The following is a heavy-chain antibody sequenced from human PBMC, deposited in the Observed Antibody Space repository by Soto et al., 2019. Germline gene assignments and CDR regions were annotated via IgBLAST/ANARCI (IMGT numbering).Heavy chain of an antibody. CDR1: GYTFTNYN. J-gene: IGHJ3*02. CDR2: MNPNSGNT. Sequence: ASVKVSCKASGYTFTNYNINWVRQASGQGLEWMAWMNPNSGNTGYAQKFQGRVTVTRNTSISTAYMDLSSLRSEDTAVYYCARGLSDYGDYYAFDIWGQGTMVTVSS. D-gene: IGHD4-17*01. V-gene: IGHV1-8*01. CDR3: ARGLSDYGDYYAFDI.